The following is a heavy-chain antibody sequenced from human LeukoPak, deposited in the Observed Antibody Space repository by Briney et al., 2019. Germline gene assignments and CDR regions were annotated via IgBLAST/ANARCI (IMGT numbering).Heavy chain of an antibody. CDR2: MSGSGDTT. V-gene: IGHV3-23*01. CDR1: GFTFSSYA. CDR3: AKEGPAYDILTGHYYYYSMDV. J-gene: IGHJ6*01. Sequence: GGSLRLSCAASGFTFSSYAMSWVRQVPGKGLEWVSAMSGSGDTTYYADSVKGRLTISRDNSKNTLYLQMNSLRAEDTAIYYCAKEGPAYDILTGHYYYYSMDVWGKGTTVTVPS. D-gene: IGHD3-9*01.